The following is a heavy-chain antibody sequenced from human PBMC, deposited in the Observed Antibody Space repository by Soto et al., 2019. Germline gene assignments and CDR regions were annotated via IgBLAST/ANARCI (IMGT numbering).Heavy chain of an antibody. CDR1: GFTFSNYG. J-gene: IGHJ4*02. CDR2: ILYDGSNK. CDR3: VKYHHDGWYGSFDF. D-gene: IGHD6-19*01. V-gene: IGHV3-33*06. Sequence: GGSLRLSCAASGFTFSNYGMHWARQAPGKGLEWVAAILYDGSNKYYADSVKGRFTISRDNSKNTLYLQMNSVRTDDTAVYYYVKYHHDGWYGSFDFWGQGTLVTVPQ.